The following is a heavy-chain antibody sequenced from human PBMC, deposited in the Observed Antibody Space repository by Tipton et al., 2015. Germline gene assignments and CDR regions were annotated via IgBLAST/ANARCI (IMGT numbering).Heavy chain of an antibody. D-gene: IGHD3-22*01. CDR3: ARQYYDSRDWGAFDI. Sequence: TLSLTCAVSGGSISSSSYYWGWIRQPPGKGLEWIGSLYYSGSTYNPSLKSRVTISADKSKNQISLKLTSVTAADTAIYFCARQYYDSRDWGAFDIWGQGTVVTVSS. V-gene: IGHV4-39*01. CDR1: GGSISSSSYY. J-gene: IGHJ3*02. CDR2: LYYSGST.